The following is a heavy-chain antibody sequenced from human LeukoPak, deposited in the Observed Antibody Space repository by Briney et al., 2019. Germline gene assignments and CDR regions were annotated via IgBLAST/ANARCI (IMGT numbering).Heavy chain of an antibody. V-gene: IGHV1-18*01. Sequence: ASVKVSCKASGYTFTNYGISWLRLAPGQGLQWMGWISPYNGNTNYAQKVQGRVTLTTDTSTSTTYMELRSLRSDDTAVYYCMTEGGWGPTDYGDNVYWGQGTLVTVSS. CDR2: ISPYNGNT. CDR3: MTEGGWGPTDYGDNVY. CDR1: GYTFTNYG. J-gene: IGHJ4*02. D-gene: IGHD4-17*01.